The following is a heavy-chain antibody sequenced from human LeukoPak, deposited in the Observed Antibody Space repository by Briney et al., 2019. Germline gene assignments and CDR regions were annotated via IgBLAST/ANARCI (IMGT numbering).Heavy chain of an antibody. Sequence: PGGSLRLSCSASGFTFSSYVMHWVRQAPGKGLEYVSGISSDGGSTYYADSVKGIFTISRDNSKNTVKGTFTISRDNSKNTLYLQMSSLRAEDTAVYYCVKDRVSGYSSGWTVFDYWGQGTLVTVSS. V-gene: IGHV3-64D*09. CDR1: GFTFSSYV. J-gene: IGHJ4*02. CDR3: VKDRVSGYSSGWTVFDY. CDR2: ISSDGGST. D-gene: IGHD6-19*01.